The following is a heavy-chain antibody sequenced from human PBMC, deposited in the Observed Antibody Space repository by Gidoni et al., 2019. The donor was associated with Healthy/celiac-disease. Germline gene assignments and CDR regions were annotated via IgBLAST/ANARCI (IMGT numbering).Heavy chain of an antibody. D-gene: IGHD6-13*01. Sequence: EVQLVESGGGLVKPGGSLGLPCDAHGFTLSSYSMNWVRQAPGKGLEWVSSISSSSSYIYYAASVKGRFTISRDNAKNSLYLQMNSLRAEDTAVYYCARDRVMAAAGTPHFDYWGQGTLVTVSS. CDR3: ARDRVMAAAGTPHFDY. CDR1: GFTLSSYS. CDR2: ISSSSSYI. J-gene: IGHJ4*02. V-gene: IGHV3-21*01.